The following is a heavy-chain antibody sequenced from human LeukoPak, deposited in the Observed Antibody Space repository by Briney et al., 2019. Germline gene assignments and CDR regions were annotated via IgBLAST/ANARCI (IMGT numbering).Heavy chain of an antibody. CDR3: GRGVIMGAFDI. D-gene: IGHD3-16*02. CDR2: INHSGST. J-gene: IGHJ3*02. V-gene: IGHV4-34*01. Sequence: SETLSLTCAVYGGSFSGYYWSWIRQPPGKGLEWIGEINHSGSTNYNPSLKSRVTISVDTSKNQFSLKLSSVTAADTAVYYCGRGVIMGAFDIWGQGTMVTVSS. CDR1: GGSFSGYY.